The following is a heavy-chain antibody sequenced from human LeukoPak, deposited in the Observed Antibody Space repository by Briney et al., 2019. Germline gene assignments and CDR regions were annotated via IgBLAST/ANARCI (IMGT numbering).Heavy chain of an antibody. Sequence: PSESLSLTCIVSGGSISSSDYYWSWIRQPPGEGLEWIGEINHSGSTNYNPSLKSRVTISVDTSKNQFSLKLSSVTAADTAVYYCARRGLALRFLNYWGQGTLVTVSS. D-gene: IGHD3-3*01. CDR3: ARRGLALRFLNY. V-gene: IGHV4-39*07. CDR1: GGSISSSDYY. CDR2: INHSGST. J-gene: IGHJ4*02.